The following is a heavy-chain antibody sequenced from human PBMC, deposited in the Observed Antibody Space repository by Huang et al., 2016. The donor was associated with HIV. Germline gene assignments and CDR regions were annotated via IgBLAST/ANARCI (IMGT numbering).Heavy chain of an antibody. CDR2: IYPGDSDT. D-gene: IGHD3-10*01. CDR1: GYRFRSNW. J-gene: IGHJ6*02. V-gene: IGHV5-51*01. Sequence: EVQLVQSGAEVKKPGESLKISCKGSGYRFRSNWIGWVRQMPGKGLEWMGIIYPGDSDTRYSPSFQGQVTISADKSINTAYLQWNSLKASDTAMYYCARLIGSPSFYYGLDVWGQGTTVTVSS. CDR3: ARLIGSPSFYYGLDV.